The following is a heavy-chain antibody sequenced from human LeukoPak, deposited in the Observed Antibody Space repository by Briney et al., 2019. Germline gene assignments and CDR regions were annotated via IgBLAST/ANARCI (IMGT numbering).Heavy chain of an antibody. CDR3: AKAGSSWYGNWFDP. Sequence: GGSLRLSCAASGFTFSSYSMNWVRQAPGKGLEWVSYISSSRSTIYYADSVKGRFTISRDNAKNSLYLQMNSLRAEDTAVYYCAKAGSSWYGNWFDPWGQGTLVTVSS. CDR2: ISSSRSTI. CDR1: GFTFSSYS. V-gene: IGHV3-48*01. J-gene: IGHJ5*02. D-gene: IGHD6-13*01.